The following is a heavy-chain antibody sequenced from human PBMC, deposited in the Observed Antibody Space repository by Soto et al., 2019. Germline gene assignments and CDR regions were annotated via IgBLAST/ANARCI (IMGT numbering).Heavy chain of an antibody. J-gene: IGHJ6*02. CDR3: ARAALLGGWLQFPYYSGRDV. V-gene: IGHV4-30-4*01. D-gene: IGHD5-12*01. Sequence: SETLSLTCTVSGGSISSGDYYWSWIRQPPGKGLEWIGYIYYSGSTYYNPSLKSRVTISVDTSKNQFSLKLSSVTAADTAVYYCARAALLGGWLQFPYYSGRDVWGQGTTVTVS. CDR2: IYYSGST. CDR1: GGSISSGDYY.